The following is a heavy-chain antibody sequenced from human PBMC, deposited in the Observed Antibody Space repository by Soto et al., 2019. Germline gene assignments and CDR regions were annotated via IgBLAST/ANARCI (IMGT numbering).Heavy chain of an antibody. CDR2: IWYDGSNK. CDR3: ARDGYGLYYFDY. J-gene: IGHJ4*02. Sequence: QVQLVESGGGVVQPGRSLRLSCAASGFTFSSYGMHWVRQAPGKGLEGVAVIWYDGSNKYYADSVKGRFTISRDNSKNTLYLQMNSLRAEDTAVYYCARDGYGLYYFDYWGQGTLVTVSS. CDR1: GFTFSSYG. V-gene: IGHV3-33*01. D-gene: IGHD5-18*01.